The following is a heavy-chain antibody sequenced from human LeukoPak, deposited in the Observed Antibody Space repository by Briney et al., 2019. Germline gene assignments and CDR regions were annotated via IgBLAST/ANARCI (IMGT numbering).Heavy chain of an antibody. CDR3: AGGQQLVPRLGY. Sequence: PSETLSLTCTVSGGSISSSSYYWGWTRQPPGKGLEWIGSFYYSGSTYYNPSLKSRVTISVDTSKNQFSLKLSSVTAADTAVYYCAGGQQLVPRLGYWGQGTLVTVSS. D-gene: IGHD6-13*01. V-gene: IGHV4-39*01. CDR2: FYYSGST. J-gene: IGHJ4*02. CDR1: GGSISSSSYY.